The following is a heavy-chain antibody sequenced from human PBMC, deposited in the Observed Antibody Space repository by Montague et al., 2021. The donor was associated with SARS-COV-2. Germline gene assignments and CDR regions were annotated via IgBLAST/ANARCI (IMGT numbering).Heavy chain of an antibody. Sequence: SETLSLTCTVSGGSVISSPYYWGWIRQPPGRGLEWVGSISYSGRTYFSPSLKSRLTISVDSSENQFSLRLSSVTAADTAVCYCASSYYYGSGTYVYNYYMDVWGKGTTVTVSS. CDR1: GGSVISSPYY. J-gene: IGHJ6*03. CDR2: ISYSGRT. CDR3: ASSYYYGSGTYVYNYYMDV. V-gene: IGHV4-39*01. D-gene: IGHD3-10*01.